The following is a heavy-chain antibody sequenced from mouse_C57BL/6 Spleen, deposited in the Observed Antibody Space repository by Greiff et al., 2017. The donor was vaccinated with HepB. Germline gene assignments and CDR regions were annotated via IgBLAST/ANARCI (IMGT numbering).Heavy chain of an antibody. CDR2: IYPRSGNT. CDR1: GYTFTSYG. CDR3: ARYHYGSSYRYFDV. V-gene: IGHV1-81*01. J-gene: IGHJ1*03. Sequence: VKLQESGAELARPGASVKLSCKASGYTFTSYGISWVKQRTGQGLEWIGEIYPRSGNTYYNEKFKGKATLTADKSSSTAYMELRSLTSEDSAVYFCARYHYGSSYRYFDVWGTGTTVTVSS. D-gene: IGHD1-1*01.